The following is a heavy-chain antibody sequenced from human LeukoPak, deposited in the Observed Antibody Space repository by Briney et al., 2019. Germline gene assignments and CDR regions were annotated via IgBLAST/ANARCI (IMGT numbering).Heavy chain of an antibody. CDR1: GYTFTSYY. CDR2: INPSGGST. D-gene: IGHD2-8*01. Sequence: ASVKVSRKASGYTFTSYYMHWVRQAPGQGLEWMGIINPSGGSTSYAQKFQGRVTMTRDTSTSTVYMELSSLGSEDTAVYYCASGVEMATPPDYWGQGTLVTVSS. V-gene: IGHV1-46*01. J-gene: IGHJ4*02. CDR3: ASGVEMATPPDY.